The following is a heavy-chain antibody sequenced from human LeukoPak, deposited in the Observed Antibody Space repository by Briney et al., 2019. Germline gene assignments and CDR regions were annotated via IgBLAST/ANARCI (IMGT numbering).Heavy chain of an antibody. CDR2: VYTSGST. V-gene: IGHV4-4*07. CDR1: GGSIINYY. Sequence: SETLSLTCTVSGGSIINYYWSWIRQPAGKGLEWLGRVYTSGSTNYNPSLKSRVTMSVDTSKNQFSLKLSSVTAADTAVYYCARTNPEYYDYVWGSYRPGAFDIWGQGTMVTVSS. J-gene: IGHJ3*02. D-gene: IGHD3-16*02. CDR3: ARTNPEYYDYVWGSYRPGAFDI.